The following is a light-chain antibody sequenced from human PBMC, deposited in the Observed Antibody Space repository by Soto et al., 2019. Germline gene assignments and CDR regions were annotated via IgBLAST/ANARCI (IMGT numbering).Light chain of an antibody. V-gene: IGKV3-20*01. J-gene: IGKJ4*01. CDR3: QQYGSSPGT. CDR1: QSVSSSY. Sequence: EIVLTQSPGTLSLSPGERATLSCRASQSVSSSYLAWYQQKPGQAPSLLIYHATTRATGIPDRFSGSGFGTDFTLTINRLEPEDFAIYFCQQYGSSPGTFGGGTKVDIK. CDR2: HAT.